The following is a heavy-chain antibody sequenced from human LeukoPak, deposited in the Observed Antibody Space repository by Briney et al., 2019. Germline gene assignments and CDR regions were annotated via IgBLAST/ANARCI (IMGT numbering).Heavy chain of an antibody. CDR2: IYYSGST. V-gene: IGHV4-39*07. CDR1: GGSISSSSYY. CDR3: ASSLDVVFGSNWFDP. D-gene: IGHD2-21*01. J-gene: IGHJ5*02. Sequence: PSETLSLTCTVSGGSISSSSYYWGWIRQPPGKGLEWIGSIYYSGSTYYNPFLKSRVTISVDTSKNQFSLKLSSVTAADTAVYYCASSLDVVFGSNWFDPWGQGTLVTVSS.